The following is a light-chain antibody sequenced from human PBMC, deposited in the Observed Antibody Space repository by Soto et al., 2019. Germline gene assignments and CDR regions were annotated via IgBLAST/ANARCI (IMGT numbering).Light chain of an antibody. V-gene: IGKV1-39*01. CDR1: QXLVYSDGNTY. Sequence: MTQSPLSLPVTLGQPASISCRSIQXLVYSDGNTYLNWYQQKPGKAPKLLIYAASSLQSGVPSRFSGSGSETDFTLTISSLQPEDFATYSCQQSYSTTWTFGQGTKVDIK. CDR3: QQSYSTTWT. CDR2: AAS. J-gene: IGKJ1*01.